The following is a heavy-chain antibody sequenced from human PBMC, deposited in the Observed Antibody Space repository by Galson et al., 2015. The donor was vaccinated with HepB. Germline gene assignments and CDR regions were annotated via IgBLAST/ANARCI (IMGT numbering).Heavy chain of an antibody. CDR1: GDSVSSNSAA. Sequence: CAISGDSVSSNSAAWNWIRQSPSRGLEWLGRTKYRSKWYNDYALSVKSRITINPDTSKNQFSLRLNSVTPEDTAVYYCARSIAAAGSSPQSWFDPWGQGTLVTVSS. V-gene: IGHV6-1*01. CDR3: ARSIAAAGSSPQSWFDP. J-gene: IGHJ5*02. D-gene: IGHD6-13*01. CDR2: TKYRSKWYN.